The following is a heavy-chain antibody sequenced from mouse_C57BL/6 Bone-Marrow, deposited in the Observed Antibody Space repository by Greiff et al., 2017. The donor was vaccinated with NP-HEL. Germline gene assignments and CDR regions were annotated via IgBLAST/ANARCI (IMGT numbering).Heavy chain of an antibody. V-gene: IGHV1-54*01. Sequence: VHLVESGAELVRPGTSVKVSCKASGYAFTNYLIEWVKQRPGQGLEWIGVINPGSGGTNYNEKFKGKATLTADKSSSTAYMQLSSLTSEDSAVYFCARGVGLFDYWGQGTTLTVSS. J-gene: IGHJ2*01. CDR3: ARGVGLFDY. CDR2: INPGSGGT. CDR1: GYAFTNYL. D-gene: IGHD1-1*02.